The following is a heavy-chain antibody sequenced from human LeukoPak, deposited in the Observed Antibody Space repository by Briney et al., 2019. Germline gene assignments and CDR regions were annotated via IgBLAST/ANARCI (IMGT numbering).Heavy chain of an antibody. CDR2: IIPILGIA. CDR3: ARVVAARPVGVVDY. Sequence: SVKVSCKASGGTFSSYAISWVRQAPGQGLEWMGRIIPILGIANYAQKLQGRVTITADKSTSTAYMELSSLRSEDTAVYYCARVVAARPVGVVDYWGQGTLVTVSS. J-gene: IGHJ4*02. V-gene: IGHV1-69*04. CDR1: GGTFSSYA. D-gene: IGHD6-6*01.